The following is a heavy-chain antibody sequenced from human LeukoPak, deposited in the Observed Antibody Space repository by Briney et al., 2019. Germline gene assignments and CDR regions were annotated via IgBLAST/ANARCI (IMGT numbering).Heavy chain of an antibody. CDR2: IYYSGST. Sequence: KASETLSLTCTVSGGSIRSYYWSWIRQPPGKGLEWIGYIYYSGSTNYNPSLKSRVTISLDTSKNQFSLKLNSVTAADTAVYYCASAIAIPAWAFDLWGQGTLVTVSS. CDR1: GGSIRSYY. J-gene: IGHJ4*02. V-gene: IGHV4-59*01. D-gene: IGHD3-9*01. CDR3: ASAIAIPAWAFDL.